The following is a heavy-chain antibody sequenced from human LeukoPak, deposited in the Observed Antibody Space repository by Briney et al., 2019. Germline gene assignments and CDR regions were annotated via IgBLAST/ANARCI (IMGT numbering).Heavy chain of an antibody. D-gene: IGHD6-13*01. J-gene: IGHJ4*02. CDR3: AKGGGSYSSSWFDY. CDR2: ISYDGSNK. CDR1: GFTFSGSA. Sequence: PGGSLRLSCAASGFTFSGSAMHWVRQAPGKGLEWVAVISYDGSNKYYADSVKGRFTISRDNSKNTLYLQMNSLRAEDTAVYYCAKGGGSYSSSWFDYWGQGTLVTVSS. V-gene: IGHV3-30*04.